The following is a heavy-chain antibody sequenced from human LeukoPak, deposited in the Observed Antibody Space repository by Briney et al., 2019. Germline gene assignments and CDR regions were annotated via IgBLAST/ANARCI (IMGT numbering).Heavy chain of an antibody. CDR1: GFTFSSYW. Sequence: GSLRLSCAASGFTFSSYWMSWVRQAPGKGLEWVANIKQDGSEKYYVDSVKGRFTISRDNAKNSLYLQMNSLRAEDTAVYYCARGGYYDSSGYYVYFDYWGQGTLVTVSS. CDR2: IKQDGSEK. V-gene: IGHV3-7*01. D-gene: IGHD3-22*01. CDR3: ARGGYYDSSGYYVYFDY. J-gene: IGHJ4*02.